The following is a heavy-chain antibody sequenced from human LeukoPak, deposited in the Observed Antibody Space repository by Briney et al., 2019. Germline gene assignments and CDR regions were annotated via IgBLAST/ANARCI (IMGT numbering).Heavy chain of an antibody. J-gene: IGHJ4*02. V-gene: IGHV1-69*13. Sequence: SVKVSRKASGGTFSSYAISWVRQAPGQGLEWMGGIIPIFGTANYAQKFQGRVTITADESTSTAYMELSSLRSEDTAVYYCARDRHGSGSYYKGDDYWGQGTLVTVSS. CDR3: ARDRHGSGSYYKGDDY. D-gene: IGHD3-10*01. CDR2: IIPIFGTA. CDR1: GGTFSSYA.